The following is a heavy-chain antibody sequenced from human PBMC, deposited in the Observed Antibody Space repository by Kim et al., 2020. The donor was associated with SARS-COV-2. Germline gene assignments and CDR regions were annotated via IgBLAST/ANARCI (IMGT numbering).Heavy chain of an antibody. Sequence: SETLSLTCAVYGGSFSGYYWSWIRQPPGKGLEWIGEINHSGSTNYNPSLKSRVTISVDTSKNQFSLKLSSVTAADTAVYYCARGEYYYGSGSRFDYWGQG. CDR1: GGSFSGYY. D-gene: IGHD3-10*01. CDR3: ARGEYYYGSGSRFDY. V-gene: IGHV4-34*01. J-gene: IGHJ4*02. CDR2: INHSGST.